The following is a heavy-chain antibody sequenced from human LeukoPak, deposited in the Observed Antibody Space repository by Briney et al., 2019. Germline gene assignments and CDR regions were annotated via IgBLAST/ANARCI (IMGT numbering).Heavy chain of an antibody. CDR1: GVTFDDDA. D-gene: IGHD3-10*01. J-gene: IGHJ4*02. Sequence: GGSLRLSCAASGVTFDDDAMRWVRHAPGKGLEWGSGIIWNSGSINYADSVKGRFTISRDNAKNSLYLQMNSLRAEDTALYYCATSAYVYGYFDYWGQGTLVTVSS. CDR3: ATSAYVYGYFDY. CDR2: IIWNSGSI. V-gene: IGHV3-9*01.